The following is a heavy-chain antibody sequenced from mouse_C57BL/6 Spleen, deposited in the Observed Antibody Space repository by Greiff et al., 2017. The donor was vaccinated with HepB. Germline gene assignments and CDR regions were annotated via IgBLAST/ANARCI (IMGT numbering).Heavy chain of an antibody. D-gene: IGHD2-5*01. Sequence: QVQLQQSGPELVKPGASVKISCKASGYAFSSSWMNWVKQRPGKGLEWIGRIYPGDGDTNYNGKFKGKATLTADKSSSTAYMQLSSLTSEDSAVYFCARWDYSNPWFAYWGQGTLVTVSA. J-gene: IGHJ3*01. CDR1: GYAFSSSW. V-gene: IGHV1-82*01. CDR3: ARWDYSNPWFAY. CDR2: IYPGDGDT.